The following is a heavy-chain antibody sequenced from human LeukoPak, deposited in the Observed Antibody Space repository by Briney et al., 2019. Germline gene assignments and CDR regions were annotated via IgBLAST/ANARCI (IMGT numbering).Heavy chain of an antibody. V-gene: IGHV4-39*01. CDR3: ASPGSGSYYYSDY. Sequence: SDTLSLTCTVSGGSISSSTYYWGWIRQPPGKGLEWIGSIYYSGATYYNPSLKSRVTISIDTSKNQFSLRLSSVTAADTAVYYCASPGSGSYYYSDYWGQGTLVTVSS. CDR1: GGSISSSTYY. D-gene: IGHD1-26*01. CDR2: IYYSGAT. J-gene: IGHJ4*02.